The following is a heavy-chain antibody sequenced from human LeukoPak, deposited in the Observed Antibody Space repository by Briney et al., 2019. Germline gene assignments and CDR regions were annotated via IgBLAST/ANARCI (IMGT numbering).Heavy chain of an antibody. D-gene: IGHD4-17*01. Sequence: SVKVSCKASGGTFISYAISWVRQAPGQGLEWMGRIIPILGIANYAQKFQGRVTITADKSTSTAYMELSSLRSEDTAVYYCARDLGTTVPNKDDYWGQGTLVTVSS. CDR2: IIPILGIA. V-gene: IGHV1-69*04. CDR3: ARDLGTTVPNKDDY. J-gene: IGHJ4*02. CDR1: GGTFISYA.